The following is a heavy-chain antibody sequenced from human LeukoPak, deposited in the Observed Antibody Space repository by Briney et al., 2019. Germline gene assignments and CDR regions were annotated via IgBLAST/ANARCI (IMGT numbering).Heavy chain of an antibody. CDR2: ISYDGSNK. Sequence: GGSLRLSCAASGFTFSSYGMHWVRQAPGKGLEWVAVISYDGSNKYYADSVKGRFTISRDNSKNTLYLQMNSLRAEDTAVYYCAKGVHGDIYDAFDIWAQGTMVTVSS. CDR1: GFTFSSYG. CDR3: AKGVHGDIYDAFDI. V-gene: IGHV3-30*18. J-gene: IGHJ3*02. D-gene: IGHD2-15*01.